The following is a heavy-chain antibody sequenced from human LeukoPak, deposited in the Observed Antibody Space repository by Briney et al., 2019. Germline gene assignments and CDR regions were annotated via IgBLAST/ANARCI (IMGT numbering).Heavy chain of an antibody. CDR3: VRDEGLTGYPDY. V-gene: IGHV4-4*07. CDR2: FYSRGTT. J-gene: IGHJ4*02. D-gene: IGHD3-9*01. CDR1: GGSITNYY. Sequence: PSETLSLTCSVSGGSITNYYWSWIRQPAGKRLEWIGRFYSRGTTYYNPPLRSRVSLSGDESKNQLSLKMYSVTAADTAVYYCVRDEGLTGYPDYWGQGTLVTVSS.